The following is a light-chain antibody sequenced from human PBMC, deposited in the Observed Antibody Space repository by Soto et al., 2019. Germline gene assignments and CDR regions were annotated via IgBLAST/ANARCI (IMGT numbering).Light chain of an antibody. Sequence: QSVLTQPASVSGSPGQWITISCTGTSSDIGYYNYVSWYQQDPGKAPKLIIYEVSNRPSGVSNRFSGSKSGNTASLTISGFQAEDEADYYCSSYTRSSTLVVFGGGTKLTVL. CDR3: SSYTRSSTLVV. V-gene: IGLV2-14*01. J-gene: IGLJ3*02. CDR2: EVS. CDR1: SSDIGYYNY.